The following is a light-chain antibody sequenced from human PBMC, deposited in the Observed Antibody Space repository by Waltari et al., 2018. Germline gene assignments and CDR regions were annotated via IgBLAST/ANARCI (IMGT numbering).Light chain of an antibody. CDR2: DNS. CDR3: GTWDGSASAVL. Sequence: QSVLTQPPSVSAAPGQKVTISCSGSSSNIGNNYVSWYPQLPKTAPKVLIYDNSPRPSGIPDRFSGSKSGTSATLGITGLQTGDEAVYFCGTWDGSASAVLFGGGTKLTVL. CDR1: SSNIGNNY. V-gene: IGLV1-51*01. J-gene: IGLJ2*01.